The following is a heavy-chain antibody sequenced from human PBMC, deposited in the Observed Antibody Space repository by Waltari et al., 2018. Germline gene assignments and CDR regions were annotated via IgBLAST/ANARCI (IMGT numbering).Heavy chain of an antibody. D-gene: IGHD4-17*01. CDR2: INPNSGGT. Sequence: LVQSGAEVKKPGASVKVSCKASGYTFTGYYMHWVRQAPGQGLEWMGWINPNSGGTNYAQKFQGRVTMNRDTSISTAYMELSRRRSDDTAVYYCANVTSAYGDSYYFDYGGQGTLVTVSS. CDR1: GYTFTGYY. J-gene: IGHJ4*02. V-gene: IGHV1-2*02. CDR3: ANVTSAYGDSYYFDY.